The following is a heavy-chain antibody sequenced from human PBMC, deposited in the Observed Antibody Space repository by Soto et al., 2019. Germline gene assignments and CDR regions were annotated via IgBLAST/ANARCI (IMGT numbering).Heavy chain of an antibody. CDR1: GFTFSSYA. CDR2: ISGSGGST. V-gene: IGHV3-23*01. J-gene: IGHJ4*02. CDR3: AIRARPKYGDYFEAGYYFDY. D-gene: IGHD4-17*01. Sequence: GGSLRLSCAASGFTFSSYAMSWVRQAPGKGLEWVSAISGSGGSTYYADSVKGRFTISRDNSKNTLYLQMNSLRAEDRALYYCAIRARPKYGDYFEAGYYFDYGGQGTWLTVPS.